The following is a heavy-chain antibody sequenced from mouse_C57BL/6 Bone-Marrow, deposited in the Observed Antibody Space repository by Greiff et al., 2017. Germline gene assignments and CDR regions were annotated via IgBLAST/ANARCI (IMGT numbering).Heavy chain of an antibody. CDR1: GYTFTSYW. J-gene: IGHJ4*01. CDR2: IDPSDCYT. Sequence: QVQLQQPGAELVKPGASVKLSCKASGYTFTSYWMQWVKQRPGQGLEWIGEIDPSDCYTNYNQKFKGKATLTVDTSSSTAYMQLSSLTSEDSAVYYCAREGYYVYYYAMGYRGQGTSGTVSS. D-gene: IGHD2-3*01. V-gene: IGHV1-50*01. CDR3: AREGYYVYYYAMGY.